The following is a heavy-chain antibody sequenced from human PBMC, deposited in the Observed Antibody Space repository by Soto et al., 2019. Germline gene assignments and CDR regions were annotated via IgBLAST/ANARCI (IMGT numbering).Heavy chain of an antibody. CDR3: ARGKRLAAAGTGWFDP. Sequence: QVQLVESGGGVVQPGRSLRLSCAASGFTFSSYAMHWVRQAPGKGLEWVAVISYDGSNKYYADSVKGRFTISRDNSKNTPYLQMNSLRAEDTAVYYCARGKRLAAAGTGWFDPWGQGTLVTVSS. D-gene: IGHD6-13*01. J-gene: IGHJ5*02. V-gene: IGHV3-30-3*01. CDR1: GFTFSSYA. CDR2: ISYDGSNK.